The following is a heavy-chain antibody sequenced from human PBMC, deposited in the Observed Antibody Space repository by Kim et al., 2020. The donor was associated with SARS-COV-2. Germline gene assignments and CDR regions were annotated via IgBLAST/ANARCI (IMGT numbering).Heavy chain of an antibody. CDR2: INSDGSST. V-gene: IGHV3-74*01. CDR1: GFTFSSYW. Sequence: GGSLRLSCAASGFTFSSYWMHWVRQAPGKGLGWVSRINSDGSSTSYADSVQGRFTISRDNAKNTLYVQMNSLRAEDTSVYYCARTWTQLWPHDYWGQGTLVTVSS. J-gene: IGHJ4*02. D-gene: IGHD5-18*01. CDR3: ARTWTQLWPHDY.